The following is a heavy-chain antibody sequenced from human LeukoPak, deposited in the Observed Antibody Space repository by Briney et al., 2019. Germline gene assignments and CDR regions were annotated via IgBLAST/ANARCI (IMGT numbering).Heavy chain of an antibody. CDR1: GYIFTSYY. CDR3: ARVDVGYCSSTSCPHYYYGMDV. V-gene: IGHV1-46*01. D-gene: IGHD2-2*03. CDR2: INPSGGTT. Sequence: ASVKVSCKASGYIFTSYYMHWVRQAPGQGLEWMGIINPSGGTTSYAHKFQGRVIMTRDTSTSTAYMELRSLRSDDTAVYYCARVDVGYCSSTSCPHYYYGMDVWGQGTTVTVSS. J-gene: IGHJ6*02.